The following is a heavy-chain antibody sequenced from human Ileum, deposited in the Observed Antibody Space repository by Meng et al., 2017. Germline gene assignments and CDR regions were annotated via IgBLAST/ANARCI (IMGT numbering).Heavy chain of an antibody. Sequence: ASVKVSCKASGYTFTSYYMHWVRQAPGQGLEWMGIINPSGGSTSYAQKFQGRVTMTRDTSTSTVYMELSSLRSEDTAVYYCARDGSVAGSSWWGWGEVYYGMDVWGQGTTVTVSS. CDR2: INPSGGST. J-gene: IGHJ6*02. CDR3: ARDGSVAGSSWWGWGEVYYGMDV. D-gene: IGHD6-19*01. V-gene: IGHV1-46*01. CDR1: GYTFTSYY.